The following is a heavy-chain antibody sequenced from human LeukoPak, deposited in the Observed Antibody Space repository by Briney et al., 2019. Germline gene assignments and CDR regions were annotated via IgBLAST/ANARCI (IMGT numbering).Heavy chain of an antibody. CDR1: GGTFSSYA. V-gene: IGHV1-69*04. CDR2: IIPILGIA. Sequence: GASVKVSFKASGGTFSSYAISWVRQAPGQGLEWMGRIIPILGIANYAQKFQGRVTITADKSTSTAYMELSSLRSEDTAVYYCARDFGVGVLGESYAFDIWGQGTMVTVSS. CDR3: ARDFGVGVLGESYAFDI. J-gene: IGHJ3*02. D-gene: IGHD3-10*01.